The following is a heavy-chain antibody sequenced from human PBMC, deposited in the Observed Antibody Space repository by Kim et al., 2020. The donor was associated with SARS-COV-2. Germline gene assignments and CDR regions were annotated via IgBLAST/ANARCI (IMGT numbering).Heavy chain of an antibody. V-gene: IGHV4-59*01. CDR2: INYSGST. Sequence: SETLSLTCTVSGGSISSYYWSWIRQPPGKGLEWIGYINYSGSTNYNPSLKSRVTISVDTSKNQFYLKLSSVTAADTAVYYCARGTGTTYYDYVYYGMDVWGQGTTVSVSS. J-gene: IGHJ6*02. CDR1: GGSISSYY. D-gene: IGHD1-1*01. CDR3: ARGTGTTYYDYVYYGMDV.